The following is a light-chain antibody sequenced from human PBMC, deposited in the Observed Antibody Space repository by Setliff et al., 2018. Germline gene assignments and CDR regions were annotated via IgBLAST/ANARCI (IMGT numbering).Light chain of an antibody. V-gene: IGLV2-11*01. CDR1: SSDVGGYNS. J-gene: IGLJ1*01. Sequence: QSVLTQPRSVSGSPGQSVTISCTGTSSDVGGYNSVSWYQQHPDKPPKLIIYDASTRPSGVPDRFSGSKSGNTASLTISGLQAEDEADYYCCSYGGTLYVFGTGTKVTVL. CDR3: CSYGGTLYV. CDR2: DAS.